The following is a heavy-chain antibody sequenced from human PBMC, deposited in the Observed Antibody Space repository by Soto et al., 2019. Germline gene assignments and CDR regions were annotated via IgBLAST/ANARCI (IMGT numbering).Heavy chain of an antibody. CDR3: ARDSSYCNSTSCSINWFDP. J-gene: IGHJ5*02. D-gene: IGHD2-2*01. CDR2: IYYSGST. CDR1: GGSISSYY. Sequence: SETLSLTCTVSGGSISSYYWSWIRQPPGKGLEWIGYIYYSGSTNYNPSLKSRVTISVDTSKNQFSLKLSSVTAADTAVYYCARDSSYCNSTSCSINWFDPWGQGTLVTVSS. V-gene: IGHV4-59*01.